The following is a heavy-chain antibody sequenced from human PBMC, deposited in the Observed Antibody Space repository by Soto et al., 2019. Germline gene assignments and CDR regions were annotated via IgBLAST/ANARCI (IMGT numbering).Heavy chain of an antibody. CDR3: AKPIRPRGCIEYYHDGMDV. J-gene: IGHJ6*02. Sequence: GGSLRLSCAASGFTFSSYAMSWVRQAPGKGLEWVSAISGSGGSTYYADSVKGRFTISRDNSKNTLYLQMNSLRAEDTAVYYSAKPIRPRGCIEYYHDGMDVWGQGTRVTVSS. V-gene: IGHV3-23*01. D-gene: IGHD3-10*01. CDR1: GFTFSSYA. CDR2: ISGSGGST.